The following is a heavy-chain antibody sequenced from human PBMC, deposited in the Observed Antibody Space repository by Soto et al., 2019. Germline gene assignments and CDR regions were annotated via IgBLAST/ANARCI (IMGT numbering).Heavy chain of an antibody. D-gene: IGHD6-19*01. CDR1: GYTFTSYG. V-gene: IGHV1-18*01. Sequence: ASVKVSCKASGYTFTSYGISWVRQAPGQGLEWMGWISAYNGNTNYAQKLQGRVTMTTDTSTSTAYMELRSLRSDDTAVYYCARITLSGIAVAADYYYYGMDVWGQGTTVTVSS. CDR2: ISAYNGNT. J-gene: IGHJ6*02. CDR3: ARITLSGIAVAADYYYYGMDV.